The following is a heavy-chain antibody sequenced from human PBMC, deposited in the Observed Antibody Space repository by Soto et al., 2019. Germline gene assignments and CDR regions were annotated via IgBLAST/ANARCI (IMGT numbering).Heavy chain of an antibody. Sequence: PGGSLRLSCKASGFTVSSNYMNWVRQAPGMGLEWVAGIEGGGSTHNENSGKSRFTISSNIPKNMIYLQLHTMRAENTDDYYCSKDFGPLRIRNYYVYGLDVWGQGTTVTVSS. V-gene: IGHV3-53*04. CDR2: IEGGGST. CDR3: SKDFGPLRIRNYYVYGLDV. J-gene: IGHJ6*02. D-gene: IGHD3-10*01. CDR1: GFTVSSNY.